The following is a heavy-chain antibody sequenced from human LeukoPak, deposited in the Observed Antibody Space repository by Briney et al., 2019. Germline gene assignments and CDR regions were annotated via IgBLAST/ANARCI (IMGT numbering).Heavy chain of an antibody. D-gene: IGHD7-27*01. CDR2: ISSSSSYI. J-gene: IGHJ4*02. CDR1: GFTFSSYS. CDR3: ARDQLGIGSY. Sequence: KPGGSLRLSCAASGFTFSSYSMSWVRQAPGKGLEWVSSISSSSSYIYYADSVKGRFTISRDNAKNSLYLQMNSLRAEDTAVYYCARDQLGIGSYWGQGTLVTVSS. V-gene: IGHV3-21*01.